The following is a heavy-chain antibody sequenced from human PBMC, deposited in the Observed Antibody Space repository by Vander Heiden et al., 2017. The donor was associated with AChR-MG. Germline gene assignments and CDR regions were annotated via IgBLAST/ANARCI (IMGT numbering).Heavy chain of an antibody. V-gene: IGHV3-23*01. CDR1: GFTFSSYA. D-gene: IGHD3-3*01. CDR3: AKGADYDFWSGYPYYFDY. J-gene: IGHJ4*02. CDR2: ISGSGGST. Sequence: EVQLLESGGGLVQPGGSLRLSCAASGFTFSSYAMSWVRQAPGKGLEWVSAISGSGGSTYYADSVKGRFTISRDNSKNTLYLQMNSLRAEDTAVYYCAKGADYDFWSGYPYYFDYWGQGTLVTVSS.